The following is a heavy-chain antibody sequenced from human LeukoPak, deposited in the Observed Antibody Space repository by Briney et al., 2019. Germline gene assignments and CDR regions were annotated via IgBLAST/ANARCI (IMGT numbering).Heavy chain of an antibody. CDR3: ATLDDYGDNDVDY. CDR1: GFTFSSYA. D-gene: IGHD4-17*01. Sequence: GGSLRLSCAASGFTFSSYAMSWVRQAPGKGLEWVSAISGSGGSTYYADSVKGRFTISRDNSKNTLYLQMNSLRAEGPAVYYCATLDDYGDNDVDYWGQGTLVTVSS. CDR2: ISGSGGST. V-gene: IGHV3-23*01. J-gene: IGHJ4*02.